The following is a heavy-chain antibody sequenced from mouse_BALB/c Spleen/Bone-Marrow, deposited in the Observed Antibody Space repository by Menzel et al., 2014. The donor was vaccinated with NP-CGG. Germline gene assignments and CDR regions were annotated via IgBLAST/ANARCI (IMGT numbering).Heavy chain of an antibody. CDR3: ARGYDEGFAY. CDR1: GFNIKDTY. Sequence: EVMLVESGAELVKPGALVKLYCTASGFNIKDTYMHWVKQRPEQGLEWIGRIDPANGNTKYDPKFQGKATITADTSSNSAYLQLSSLTSEDTAVYYCARGYDEGFAYWGQGTLVTVSA. D-gene: IGHD2-14*01. J-gene: IGHJ3*01. CDR2: IDPANGNT. V-gene: IGHV14-3*02.